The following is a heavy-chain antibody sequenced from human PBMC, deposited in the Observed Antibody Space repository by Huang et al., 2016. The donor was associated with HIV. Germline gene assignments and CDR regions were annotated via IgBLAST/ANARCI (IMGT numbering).Heavy chain of an antibody. CDR1: GFAFSRYA. CDR3: VIMDDYFDY. D-gene: IGHD2-8*01. V-gene: IGHV3-9*01. Sequence: VQLVESGGGLVQPGWSLGLSCAASGFAFSRYAVHWVRQSPGEGLDGVLGIGGNSGDIAYAASVRGRFVISRDNAKKSLYLKMNGLRLEDTALYFCVIMDDYFDYWGQGVLVGVSS. CDR2: IGGNSGDI. J-gene: IGHJ4*02.